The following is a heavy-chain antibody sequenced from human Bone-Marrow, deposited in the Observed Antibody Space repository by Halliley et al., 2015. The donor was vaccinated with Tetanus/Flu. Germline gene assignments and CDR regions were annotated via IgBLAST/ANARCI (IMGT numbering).Heavy chain of an antibody. D-gene: IGHD2-21*02. J-gene: IGHJ4*02. V-gene: IGHV3-7*03. Sequence: INQDGSEKYYADSVKGRFTLSRDNAHNSLYLQMMSPRAEDTAVYYCAVSFSCGGACSLNYFDSWGQGTLVTVSS. CDR3: AVSFSCGGACSLNYFDS. CDR2: INQDGSEK.